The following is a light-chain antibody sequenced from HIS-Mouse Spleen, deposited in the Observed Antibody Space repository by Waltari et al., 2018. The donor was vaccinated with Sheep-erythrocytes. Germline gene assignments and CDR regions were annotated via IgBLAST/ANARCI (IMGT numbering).Light chain of an antibody. CDR3: QQLNSYPALT. CDR2: AAS. Sequence: DIQLTQSPSFLSASVGYRVTIPCRASQGISSYLAWYQQKPGKAPKLLIYAASTLQSGVPSRFSGSGSGTEFTLTISSLQPEDFATYYCQQLNSYPALTFGGGTKVEIK. CDR1: QGISSY. J-gene: IGKJ4*01. V-gene: IGKV1-9*01.